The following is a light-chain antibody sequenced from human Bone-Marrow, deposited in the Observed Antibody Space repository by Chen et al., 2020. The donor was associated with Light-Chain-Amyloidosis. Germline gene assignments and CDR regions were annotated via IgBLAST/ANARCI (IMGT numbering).Light chain of an antibody. Sequence: SYVLTQPSSVSVAPGQTATIACGGNNIGSTSVHWYQQTPGQAPLLVVYDDGDRPSGIPERLSGSNSENPATLTISRVEAGDEADYYCQVWDRSSDRPVFGGGTKLTVL. V-gene: IGLV3-21*02. CDR2: DDG. J-gene: IGLJ3*02. CDR3: QVWDRSSDRPV. CDR1: NIGSTS.